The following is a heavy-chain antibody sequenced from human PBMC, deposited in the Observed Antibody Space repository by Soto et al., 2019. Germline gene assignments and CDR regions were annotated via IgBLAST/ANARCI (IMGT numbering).Heavy chain of an antibody. J-gene: IGHJ6*02. Sequence: GGALRLSCAVSGFNVGEYENNLVRQAPGKGLEWISMITSGGTVFYYADSVRGRFAISREDADNSLYLQLNSLRVDDTAIYYCARGRYALGVWGQGTTVTVSS. CDR1: GFNVGEYE. CDR3: ARGRYALGV. V-gene: IGHV3-48*03. CDR2: ITSGGTVF. D-gene: IGHD3-9*01.